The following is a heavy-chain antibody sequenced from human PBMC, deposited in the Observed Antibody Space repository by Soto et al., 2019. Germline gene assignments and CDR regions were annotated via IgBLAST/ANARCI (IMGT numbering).Heavy chain of an antibody. CDR2: ISYDGSNE. V-gene: IGHV3-30-3*01. D-gene: IGHD2-2*01. Sequence: QVQLVESGGGVVQPGRSPRLSCAASGFTFSSYAMNWVRQTPGKGLEWVALISYDGSNEYYADSVKGRFTISRDSSKNTLYLQMNSLRAADTAVYYCGRCTSTSCHLGSDYWGQGTLVTVSS. CDR1: GFTFSSYA. J-gene: IGHJ4*02. CDR3: GRCTSTSCHLGSDY.